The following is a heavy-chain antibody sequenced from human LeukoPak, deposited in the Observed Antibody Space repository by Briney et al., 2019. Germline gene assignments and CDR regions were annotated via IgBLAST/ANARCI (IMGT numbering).Heavy chain of an antibody. V-gene: IGHV4-38-2*01. J-gene: IGHJ5*02. D-gene: IGHD2-2*01. CDR2: IYHSGST. CDR3: ARSGNLGYCSSTSCYVGWFDP. Sequence: SETLSLTCAVSGYAFSSGYYCGWIRQPPGKGLEWIGSIYHSGSTYYNPSLKSRSTISVNTSKNQFSLKLSSVPAADTAVYYCARSGNLGYCSSTSCYVGWFDPWGQGTLVTVSS. CDR1: GYAFSSGYY.